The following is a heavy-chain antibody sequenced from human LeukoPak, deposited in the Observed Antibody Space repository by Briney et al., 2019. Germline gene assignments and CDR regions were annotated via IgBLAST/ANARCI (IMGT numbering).Heavy chain of an antibody. Sequence: GGSLRLSCAASGFTFSSEWMHWVRQAPGRGLVWISHINSDGGSTHYGDSVKGRFTVSRDNAKNTLYLQMNSLRAEDTAVCYCARDLPRTSGPWGQGTLVTVSS. J-gene: IGHJ5*02. D-gene: IGHD3-10*01. CDR1: GFTFSSEW. CDR3: ARDLPRTSGP. V-gene: IGHV3-74*01. CDR2: INSDGGST.